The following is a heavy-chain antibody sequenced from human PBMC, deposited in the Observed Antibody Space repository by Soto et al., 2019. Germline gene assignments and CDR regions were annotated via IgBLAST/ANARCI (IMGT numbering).Heavy chain of an antibody. D-gene: IGHD2-2*01. V-gene: IGHV4-31*03. CDR2: IYYSGGT. CDR3: ARAQFGLVVPAHLDY. CDR1: GGSISSGGYY. Sequence: QVQLQESGPGLVKPSQTLSLTCTVSGGSISSGGYYWSWIRQHPGKGLEWIGYIYYSGGTYYNPSLKSRVTISVDTSKNQFSLKLSSVTAADTAVYYCARAQFGLVVPAHLDYWGQGTLVTVSS. J-gene: IGHJ4*02.